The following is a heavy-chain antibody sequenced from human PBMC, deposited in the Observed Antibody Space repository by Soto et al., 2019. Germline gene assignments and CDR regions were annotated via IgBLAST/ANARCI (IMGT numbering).Heavy chain of an antibody. CDR2: ISYDGSNK. CDR1: GFTFSSYA. CDR3: ARDGSFGSGWAADYYYYYGMDV. J-gene: IGHJ6*02. Sequence: QVQLVESGGGVVQPGRSLRLSCAASGFTFSSYAMHWVRQAPGKGLEWVAVISYDGSNKYYADSVKGRFTISRDNSKNTLYLQMNSLRDEDTAVYYCARDGSFGSGWAADYYYYYGMDVWGQGTTVTVSS. V-gene: IGHV3-30-3*01. D-gene: IGHD6-19*01.